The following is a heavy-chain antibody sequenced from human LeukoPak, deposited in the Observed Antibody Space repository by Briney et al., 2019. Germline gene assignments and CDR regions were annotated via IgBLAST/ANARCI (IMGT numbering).Heavy chain of an antibody. D-gene: IGHD3-16*02. CDR3: ARAFYDYVWGSYRSFDY. J-gene: IGHJ4*02. Sequence: QPGGSLRLSCAASGFTFGSYGMHWVRQAPGKGLEWVAVISYDGSNKYYADSVKGRFTISRDNSKNTLYLQMNSLRAEDTAVYYCARAFYDYVWGSYRSFDYWGQGTLVTVSS. CDR2: ISYDGSNK. CDR1: GFTFGSYG. V-gene: IGHV3-30*03.